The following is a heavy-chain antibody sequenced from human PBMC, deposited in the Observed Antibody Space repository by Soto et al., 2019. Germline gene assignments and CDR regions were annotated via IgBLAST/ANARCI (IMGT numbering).Heavy chain of an antibody. V-gene: IGHV4-59*08. CDR3: ARQAHRDWFDP. CDR2: IYYSGST. Sequence: SETLSLTCTVSGGSISSYYWSWIRQPPGKGLEWIGYIYYSGSTNYNPSLKSRVTISVDTSKNQFSLKLSSVTAADTAVYYCARQAHRDWFDPWGQGTLVTVSS. J-gene: IGHJ5*02. CDR1: GGSISSYY.